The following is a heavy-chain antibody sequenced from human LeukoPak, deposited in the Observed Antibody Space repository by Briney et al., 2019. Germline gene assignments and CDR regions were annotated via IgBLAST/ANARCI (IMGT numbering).Heavy chain of an antibody. CDR3: ARLATKEGRDY. Sequence: SQTLPLTCAISGDSFSSKSAAWNWLRQSPSRGLEWLGRTYYRYKLFNEYAVSEKSRITINPDTAKNRFSLQINSVTPDDTAVYYCARLATKEGRDYWGQGTLVTVSS. J-gene: IGHJ4*02. D-gene: IGHD5-12*01. V-gene: IGHV6-1*01. CDR1: GDSFSSKSAA. CDR2: TYYRYKLFN.